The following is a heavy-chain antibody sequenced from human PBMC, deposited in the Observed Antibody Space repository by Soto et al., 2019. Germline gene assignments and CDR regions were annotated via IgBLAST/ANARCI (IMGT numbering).Heavy chain of an antibody. J-gene: IGHJ4*02. D-gene: IGHD6-13*01. CDR1: GFTFSSYG. Sequence: GALRLSCAASGFTFSSYGMHWVRQAPGKGLEWVAVIWYDGSNKYYADSVKGRFTISRDNSKNTLYLQMNSLRAEDTAVYYCARDAYSSSWYPDNWGQGTLVTVSS. CDR3: ARDAYSSSWYPDN. CDR2: IWYDGSNK. V-gene: IGHV3-33*01.